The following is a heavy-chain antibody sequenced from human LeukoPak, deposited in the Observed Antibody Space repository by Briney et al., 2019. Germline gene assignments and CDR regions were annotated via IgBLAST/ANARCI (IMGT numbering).Heavy chain of an antibody. D-gene: IGHD1-26*01. CDR3: ARGRPKIVGATYYFDY. Sequence: WASVSVSCKASGYTFTSYAMNWVRQAPGQGLEWMGWINTNTGNPTYAQGFTGRFVFSLDTSVSTAYLQISSLKAEDTAVYYCARGRPKIVGATYYFDYWGQGTLVTVSS. J-gene: IGHJ4*02. CDR1: GYTFTSYA. CDR2: INTNTGNP. V-gene: IGHV7-4-1*02.